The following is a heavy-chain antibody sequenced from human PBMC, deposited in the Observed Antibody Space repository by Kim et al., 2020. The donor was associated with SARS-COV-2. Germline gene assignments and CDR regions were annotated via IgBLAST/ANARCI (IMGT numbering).Heavy chain of an antibody. J-gene: IGHJ6*02. D-gene: IGHD6-19*01. Sequence: GGSLRLSCVASGFNFGNHGMHWVRQAPGKGLEWVSVLTYDGLHEFYGDSVKGRFTISRDNSKNTLYLQMNNLKKEDSAVYYCAKDRDPQWLGYYGLDVWGQGTTVTVSS. CDR3: AKDRDPQWLGYYGLDV. CDR2: LTYDGLHE. CDR1: GFNFGNHG. V-gene: IGHV3-30*18.